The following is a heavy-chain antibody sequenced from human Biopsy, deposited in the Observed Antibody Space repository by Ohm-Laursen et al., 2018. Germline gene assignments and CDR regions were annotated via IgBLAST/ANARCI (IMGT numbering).Heavy chain of an antibody. D-gene: IGHD1-14*01. CDR3: ARDRDRRGWFDP. V-gene: IGHV4-34*01. J-gene: IGHJ5*02. CDR2: INHRGGT. Sequence: SETLSLTCAVYGGSFSGYYWSWIRQPPGKGLEWIGEINHRGGTNYNPSLKSRVTISVDTSKNQFSLKLRSVTAADTAVYYCARDRDRRGWFDPWGQGTLVTVSS. CDR1: GGSFSGYY.